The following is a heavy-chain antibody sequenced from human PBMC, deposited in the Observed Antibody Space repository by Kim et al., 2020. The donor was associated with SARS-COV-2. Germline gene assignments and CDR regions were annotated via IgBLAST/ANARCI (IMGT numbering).Heavy chain of an antibody. CDR1: GGSISSYY. D-gene: IGHD3-22*01. Sequence: SETLSLTCTVSGGSISSYYWSWIRQPPGKGLEWIGYIYYSGSTNYNPSLKSRVTISVDTSKNQFSLKLSSVTAADTAVYYCAGTYYYDSSGSDAFDIWGQGTMVTVSS. CDR3: AGTYYYDSSGSDAFDI. J-gene: IGHJ3*02. V-gene: IGHV4-59*13. CDR2: IYYSGST.